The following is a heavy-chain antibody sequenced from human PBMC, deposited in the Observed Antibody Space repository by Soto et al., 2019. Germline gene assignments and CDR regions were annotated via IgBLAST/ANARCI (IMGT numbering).Heavy chain of an antibody. CDR2: ITYDGSNK. J-gene: IGHJ4*02. CDR1: GFNFDNYG. V-gene: IGHV3-30*18. Sequence: LRLSCQASGFNFDNYGMHWVRQAPGKGLEWVAVITYDGSNKYYADSVKGRFTISRDNSKNTLSPHLNTLKPEDTAVYHCAKDRVGGTFYTPLGFWGQGTLVTVPQ. CDR3: AKDRVGGTFYTPLGF. D-gene: IGHD1-7*01.